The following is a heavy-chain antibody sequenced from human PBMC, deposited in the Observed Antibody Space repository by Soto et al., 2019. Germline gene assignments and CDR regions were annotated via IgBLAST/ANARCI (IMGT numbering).Heavy chain of an antibody. CDR3: ARGRVGVDFWSGYYPRPHFDY. Sequence: PSETLSLTCTVSGGSISSGDYYWSWIRQPPGKGLEWIGYIYYSGSTYYNPSLKSRVTISVDTSKNQFSQKLSSVTAADTAVYYCARGRVGVDFWSGYYPRPHFDYWGQGTLVTVSS. J-gene: IGHJ4*02. D-gene: IGHD3-3*01. CDR1: GGSISSGDYY. V-gene: IGHV4-30-4*01. CDR2: IYYSGST.